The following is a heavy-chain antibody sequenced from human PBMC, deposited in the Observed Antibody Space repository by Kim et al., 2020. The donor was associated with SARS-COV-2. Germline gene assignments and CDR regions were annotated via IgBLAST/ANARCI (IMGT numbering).Heavy chain of an antibody. CDR2: IYYSGST. CDR1: GGSISSYY. Sequence: SETLSLTCTVSGGSISSYYWSWIRQPPGKGLEWIGYIYYSGSTNYNPSLKSRVTISVDTSKNQFSLKLSSVTAADTAVYYCARRHSYGYYFDYWGQGTLVTVSS. CDR3: ARRHSYGYYFDY. D-gene: IGHD5-18*01. V-gene: IGHV4-59*08. J-gene: IGHJ4*02.